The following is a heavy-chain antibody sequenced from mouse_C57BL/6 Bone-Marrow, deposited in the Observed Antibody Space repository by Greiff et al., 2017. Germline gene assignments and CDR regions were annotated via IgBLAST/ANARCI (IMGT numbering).Heavy chain of an antibody. V-gene: IGHV1-78*01. D-gene: IGHD2-1*01. CDR2: IYPRDGST. CDR3: ARGGNFYYWYFDV. CDR1: GYTFTDYT. Sequence: QVQLQQSDAELVKPGASVKISCKASGYTFTDYTIHWMKQRPEQGLEWIGYIYPRDGSTKYNEKFKGKATLTADKSSSTAYMQLISLTSEDSAVDFCARGGNFYYWYFDVWGTGTTVTVSS. J-gene: IGHJ1*03.